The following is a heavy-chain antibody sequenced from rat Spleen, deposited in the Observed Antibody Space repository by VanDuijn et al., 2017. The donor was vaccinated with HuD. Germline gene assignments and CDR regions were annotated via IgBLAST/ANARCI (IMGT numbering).Heavy chain of an antibody. D-gene: IGHD4-3*01. Sequence: EVQLVESGGGLVQPGRSMKLSCAASGFTFSNYDMAWVRQAPTKGLEWVASITYDDKNTYYRDSVKGRFTISRDNARSTLNLQMDSLKSEDTGTYYCATKSKLGYGVMDAWGQGASVTVSS. J-gene: IGHJ4*01. CDR3: ATKSKLGYGVMDA. CDR1: GFTFSNYD. CDR2: ITYDDKNT. V-gene: IGHV5-25*01.